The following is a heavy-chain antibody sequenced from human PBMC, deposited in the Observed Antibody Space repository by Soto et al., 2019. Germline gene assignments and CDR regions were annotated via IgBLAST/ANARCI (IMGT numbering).Heavy chain of an antibody. Sequence: ASVKVSCKASGYTFTGYYVHWVRQAPGQGLEWMGWINPNSGDTYLAQRFQGRVTMNRDTSIGTAYMKLRGLTSDDTAEYYCAKGGAIVANGTRVYLYNAMDVWGQGTTVTVSS. V-gene: IGHV1-2*02. D-gene: IGHD5-12*01. CDR1: GYTFTGYY. CDR3: AKGGAIVANGTRVYLYNAMDV. J-gene: IGHJ6*02. CDR2: INPNSGDT.